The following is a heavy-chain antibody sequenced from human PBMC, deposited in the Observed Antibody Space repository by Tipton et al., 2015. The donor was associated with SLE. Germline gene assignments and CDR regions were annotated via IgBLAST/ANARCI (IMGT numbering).Heavy chain of an antibody. CDR1: GYTFTSYG. D-gene: IGHD3-3*01. Sequence: QSGPEVKKPGASVKVSCKASGYTFTSYGISWVRQAPGQGLEWMGWISAYNGNTNYAQKLQGIVTMTTDTSTSTAYMELRSLRSDDTAVYYCARPPYYDFWSGKGAFDIWGQGTMVTVSS. CDR2: ISAYNGNT. J-gene: IGHJ3*02. V-gene: IGHV1-18*01. CDR3: ARPPYYDFWSGKGAFDI.